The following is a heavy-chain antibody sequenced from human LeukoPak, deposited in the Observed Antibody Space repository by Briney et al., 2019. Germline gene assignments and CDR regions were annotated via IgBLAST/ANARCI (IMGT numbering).Heavy chain of an antibody. CDR1: GGSFSGYY. CDR2: INHSGST. V-gene: IGHV4-34*01. J-gene: IGHJ4*02. Sequence: SETLSLTCAVYGGSFSGYYWSWIRQPPGKGLDWIGEINHSGSTNYNPSLKSRVTISVDTSKNQFSLKLSSVTAADTAVYYCARGRGSGWAKSGYFDYWGQGTLVTVSS. D-gene: IGHD6-19*01. CDR3: ARGRGSGWAKSGYFDY.